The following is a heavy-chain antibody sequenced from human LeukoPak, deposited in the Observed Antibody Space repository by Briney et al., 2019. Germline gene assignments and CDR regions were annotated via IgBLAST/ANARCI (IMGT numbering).Heavy chain of an antibody. V-gene: IGHV1-46*01. CDR3: ARGPHWDPHFDY. Sequence: GASVKVSCKAFGYTFTSNYMHWVRQAPGQGPEWMGVISPSGGSTTYAQKFQGRVTLTRDMSTSTDYLELSSLRSEDTAVYYCARGPHWDPHFDYWGQGTLVTVSS. CDR1: GYTFTSNY. CDR2: ISPSGGST. J-gene: IGHJ4*02. D-gene: IGHD7-27*01.